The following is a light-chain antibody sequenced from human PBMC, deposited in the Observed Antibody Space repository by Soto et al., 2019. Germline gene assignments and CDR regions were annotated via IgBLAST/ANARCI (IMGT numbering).Light chain of an antibody. CDR2: EVS. CDR1: SSDVGGYNS. J-gene: IGLJ2*01. Sequence: QSVLTQPPSASGSPGQSVTISCTGSSSDVGGYNSVSWYQHHPGKVPKVMIYEVSKRPSGVPDRFSVSKSVNTASLTVSGLQAEDEADYYCSSYAGSNNLVFGGGTQLTVL. CDR3: SSYAGSNNLV. V-gene: IGLV2-8*01.